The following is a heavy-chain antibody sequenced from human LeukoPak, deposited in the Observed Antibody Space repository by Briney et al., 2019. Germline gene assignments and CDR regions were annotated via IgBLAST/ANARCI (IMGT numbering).Heavy chain of an antibody. D-gene: IGHD6-13*01. V-gene: IGHV4-59*01. Sequence: SETLSLTCTVSGGSISSYYWSWLRQPPGKGLEWIGYIYYSGSTNYNPSLKSRVTISVDTSKNQFSLKLSSVTAADTAVYYCARVYSSSWQVGLFDYWGQGTLVTVSS. CDR1: GGSISSYY. CDR3: ARVYSSSWQVGLFDY. J-gene: IGHJ4*02. CDR2: IYYSGST.